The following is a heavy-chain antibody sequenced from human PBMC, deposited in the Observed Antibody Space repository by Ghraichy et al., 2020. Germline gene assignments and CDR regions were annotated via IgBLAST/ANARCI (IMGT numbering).Heavy chain of an antibody. CDR1: GGSFSGYY. V-gene: IGHV4-34*01. CDR3: ARVSLRALIAARSDAYGMDV. D-gene: IGHD6-6*01. Sequence: SETLSLTCAVYGGSFSGYYWSWIRQPPGKGLEWIGEINHSGSTNYNPSLKSRVTISVDTSKNQFSLKLSSVTAADTAVYYCARVSLRALIAARSDAYGMDVWGQGTTVTVSS. J-gene: IGHJ6*02. CDR2: INHSGST.